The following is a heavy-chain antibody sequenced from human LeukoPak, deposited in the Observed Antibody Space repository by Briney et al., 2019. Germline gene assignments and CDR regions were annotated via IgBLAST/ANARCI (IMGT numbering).Heavy chain of an antibody. Sequence: SVKVSCKASGGTFSSYAISWVRQAPGQGLEWMRGIIPIFGTANYAQKFQGRVTMTTDTSTSTVYMELSRLRSDDTAVYYCARDGTYYIGSGSPWYLDLWGRGTLVTVSS. CDR1: GGTFSSYA. D-gene: IGHD3-10*01. CDR3: ARDGTYYIGSGSPWYLDL. CDR2: IIPIFGTA. J-gene: IGHJ2*01. V-gene: IGHV1-69*05.